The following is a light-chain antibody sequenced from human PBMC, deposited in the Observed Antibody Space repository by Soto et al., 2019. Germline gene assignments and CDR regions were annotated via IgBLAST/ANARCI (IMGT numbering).Light chain of an antibody. CDR2: KAS. Sequence: DIQMTQSPSTLSASVGDRVTITCRASQSISSWLAWYQQKPGKAPKLLIYKASSLESGVPSRFSGSGSGTEFTITISSLQPDDFATYYCQHYNSYSPRTFGQGTKVEIK. V-gene: IGKV1-5*03. CDR3: QHYNSYSPRT. J-gene: IGKJ1*01. CDR1: QSISSW.